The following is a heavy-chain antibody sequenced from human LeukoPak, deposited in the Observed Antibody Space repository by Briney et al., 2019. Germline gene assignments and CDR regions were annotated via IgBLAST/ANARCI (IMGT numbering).Heavy chain of an antibody. V-gene: IGHV3-20*04. Sequence: PGGSLRLSCAASGFTFDDYGMSWVRQAPGKGLEWVSGINWNGGSTGYADSVKGRFTISRDNAKNSLYLQMNSLRAEDTAVYYCAKCILTGYYKGYVDVWGKGTTVTISS. D-gene: IGHD3-9*01. J-gene: IGHJ6*03. CDR2: INWNGGST. CDR3: AKCILTGYYKGYVDV. CDR1: GFTFDDYG.